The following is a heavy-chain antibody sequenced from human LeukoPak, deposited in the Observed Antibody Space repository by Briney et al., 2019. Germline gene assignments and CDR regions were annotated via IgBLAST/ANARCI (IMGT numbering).Heavy chain of an antibody. CDR2: INPNSGGT. Sequence: GASVKVSCKASGYTFTGYYMHWVRQAPGQGLEWMGWINPNSGGTSYAQKFQGRVTMTRDTSISTAYMELSRLRSDDTAVYYCAKGIVPPGGGGDAFDIWGQGTMVTVSS. D-gene: IGHD2-8*02. V-gene: IGHV1-2*02. CDR3: AKGIVPPGGGGDAFDI. J-gene: IGHJ3*02. CDR1: GYTFTGYY.